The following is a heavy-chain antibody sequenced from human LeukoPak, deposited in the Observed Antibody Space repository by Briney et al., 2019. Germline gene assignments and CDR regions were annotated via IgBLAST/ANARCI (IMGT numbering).Heavy chain of an antibody. Sequence: ASVKVSCKASGYIFTGYYIHWVRQAPGQGLECMGWISAYNGNTKYVQKFQGRVTMTTGTSTSTAYMELRSLRSDDTAVYYCARDLTHRRNYDNSGYQIVSAFWGQGTLVTVSS. CDR2: ISAYNGNT. CDR1: GYIFTGYY. D-gene: IGHD3-22*01. CDR3: ARDLTHRRNYDNSGYQIVSAF. J-gene: IGHJ4*02. V-gene: IGHV1-18*01.